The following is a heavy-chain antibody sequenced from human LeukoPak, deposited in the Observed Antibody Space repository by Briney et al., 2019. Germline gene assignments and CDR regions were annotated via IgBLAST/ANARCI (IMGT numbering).Heavy chain of an antibody. D-gene: IGHD3-22*01. V-gene: IGHV4-59*01. CDR3: ARVPYYYDSSGYYEYYFDY. CDR2: IYYSGST. CDR1: GGSFSGYY. J-gene: IGHJ4*02. Sequence: SETLSLTCAVYGGSFSGYYWSWIRQPPGRGLEWIGYIYYSGSTNYNPSLKSRVTISVDTSKNQFSLKLSSVTAADTAVYYCARVPYYYDSSGYYEYYFDYWGQGTLVTVSS.